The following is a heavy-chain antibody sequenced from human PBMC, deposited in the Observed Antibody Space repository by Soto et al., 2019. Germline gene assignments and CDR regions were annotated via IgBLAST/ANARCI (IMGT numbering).Heavy chain of an antibody. CDR2: MHYSGSS. V-gene: IGHV4-39*01. CDR3: ARAGAVTTTRGYFDL. CDR1: GGSISSSNY. J-gene: IGHJ2*01. D-gene: IGHD4-4*01. Sequence: QLQLQESGPGLVKPSETLSLTCIVSGGSISSSNYWGWIRQSPGKGLEWIGSMHYSGSSNYNPCLKSRVTLSVDTSKNQFSLKLSSVTAADTAVYYCARAGAVTTTRGYFDLWGRGTLVTVSS.